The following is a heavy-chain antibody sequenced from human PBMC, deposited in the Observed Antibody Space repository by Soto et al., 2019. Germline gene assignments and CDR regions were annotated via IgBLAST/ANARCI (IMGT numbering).Heavy chain of an antibody. V-gene: IGHV1-18*04. D-gene: IGHD3-3*01. J-gene: IGHJ6*02. CDR2: ISAYNGNT. CDR3: SRDLGDFWSGYYTGEYYYGMDV. CDR1: GYTFTSYG. Sequence: GASVKVSCKASGYTFTSYGISWVRQAPGQGLEWMGWISAYNGNTNYAQKLQGRVTMTTDTSTSTAYMALRSLRSDDTAVYYCSRDLGDFWSGYYTGEYYYGMDVWGQGTTVTVSS.